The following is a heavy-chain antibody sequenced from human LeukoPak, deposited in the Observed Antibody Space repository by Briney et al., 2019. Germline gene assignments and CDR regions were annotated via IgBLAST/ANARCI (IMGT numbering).Heavy chain of an antibody. CDR2: INHSGST. V-gene: IGHV4-34*01. CDR1: GGSFSGYY. D-gene: IGHD3-16*02. CDR3: ARGDSPPARAPRYRYFDY. Sequence: KPSETLSLTCAVYGGSFSGYYWSWIRQPPGKGLEWIGEINHSGSTNYNPSLKSRVTISVDTSKNQFSLKLSSVTAADTAVYYCARGDSPPARAPRYRYFDYWGQGTLVTVSS. J-gene: IGHJ4*02.